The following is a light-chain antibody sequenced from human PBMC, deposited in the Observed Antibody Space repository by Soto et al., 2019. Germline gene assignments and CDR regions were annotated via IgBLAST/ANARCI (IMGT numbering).Light chain of an antibody. J-gene: IGKJ3*01. Sequence: DIQMTQSPSSLSASVGDRVTITCRATQTISTYLNWYQHKPGKAPKLLIYAASSLQSGVPSRFSGSGSGTDFSLTISSLQPEDFASYYCQQSYSIPFTFGPGTIVDIK. V-gene: IGKV1-39*01. CDR3: QQSYSIPFT. CDR2: AAS. CDR1: QTISTY.